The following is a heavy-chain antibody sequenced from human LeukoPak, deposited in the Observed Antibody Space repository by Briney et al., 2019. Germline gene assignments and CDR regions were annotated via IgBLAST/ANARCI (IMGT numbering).Heavy chain of an antibody. D-gene: IGHD2-21*02. CDR1: GFTFTDFY. Sequence: GGSLRLSCAASGFTFTDFYMNWVRQAPGKGLEWVSWISPTSSYMYYADSVKGRFTISRDNAKNSLYLQMNSLRAEDTAVYYCAKDSQIAYCGGDCYSGMYYFDYWGQGTLVTVSS. J-gene: IGHJ4*02. V-gene: IGHV3-21*04. CDR3: AKDSQIAYCGGDCYSGMYYFDY. CDR2: ISPTSSYM.